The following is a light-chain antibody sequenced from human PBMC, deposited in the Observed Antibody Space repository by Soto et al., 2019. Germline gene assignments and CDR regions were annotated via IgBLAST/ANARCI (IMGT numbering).Light chain of an antibody. V-gene: IGLV2-14*01. Sequence: QSALTQPASVSGSPGQSITISCTGTSSDVGGYNYVSWYQQHPGKAPKLMIYDVSNRPSGVSNRFSGSKSCNTASLTISGLQAEDEADYYCSSYTSSSTLYVFGTWTKLTVL. CDR2: DVS. J-gene: IGLJ1*01. CDR3: SSYTSSSTLYV. CDR1: SSDVGGYNY.